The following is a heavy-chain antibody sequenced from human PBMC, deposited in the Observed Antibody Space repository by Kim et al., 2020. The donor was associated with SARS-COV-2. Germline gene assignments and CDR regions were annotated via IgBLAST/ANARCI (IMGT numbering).Heavy chain of an antibody. D-gene: IGHD3-22*01. Sequence: NYNPSIKSRVTISVDTSKNQFSLKLSSVTAADTAVYYCARERGDSSGYDYWGQGTLVTVSS. J-gene: IGHJ4*02. V-gene: IGHV4-59*01. CDR3: ARERGDSSGYDY.